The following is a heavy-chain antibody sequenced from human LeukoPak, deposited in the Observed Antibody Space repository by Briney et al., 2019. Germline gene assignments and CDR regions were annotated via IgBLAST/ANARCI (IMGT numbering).Heavy chain of an antibody. V-gene: IGHV3-23*01. CDR3: AREYSSGWYFDY. Sequence: GGSLRLSCAASGFTFSSYAMSWVRQAPGKGLEWVSAISGSGGSTYYADSVKGRFTISRDNAKNSLYLQMNSLRAEDTAVYYCAREYSSGWYFDYWGQGTLVTVSS. CDR1: GFTFSSYA. D-gene: IGHD6-19*01. J-gene: IGHJ4*02. CDR2: ISGSGGST.